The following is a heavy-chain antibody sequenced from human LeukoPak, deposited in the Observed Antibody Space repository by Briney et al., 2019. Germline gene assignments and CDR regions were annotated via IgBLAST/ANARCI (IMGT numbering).Heavy chain of an antibody. V-gene: IGHV3-30*18. CDR3: AKMGTVTTNY. D-gene: IGHD4-17*01. CDR2: ISYDGSNK. Sequence: GGSLRLSCAASGFTFSSYGMHWVRQAPGKGLEWVAVISYDGSNKYYAGSVKGRFTISRDNSKNTLYLQMNSLRAEDTAVYYCAKMGTVTTNYWGQGTLVTVSS. CDR1: GFTFSSYG. J-gene: IGHJ4*02.